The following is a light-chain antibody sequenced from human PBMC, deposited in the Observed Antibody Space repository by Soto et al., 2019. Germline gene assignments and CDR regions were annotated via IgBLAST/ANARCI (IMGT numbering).Light chain of an antibody. J-gene: IGLJ1*01. V-gene: IGLV2-14*03. CDR2: DVS. CDR3: SSYTSSSTLVV. Sequence: QSALTQPASVSGSPGQSITVSCTGNSSDIGGYNYVSWYQQYPGEAPKVIIYDVSDRPSGVSNRFSGSKSGNTASLTISGLQTEDEADYYCSSYTSSSTLVVFGTGTKLTVL. CDR1: SSDIGGYNY.